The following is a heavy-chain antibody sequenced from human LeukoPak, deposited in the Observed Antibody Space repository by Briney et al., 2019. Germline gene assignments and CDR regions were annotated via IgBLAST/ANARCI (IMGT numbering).Heavy chain of an antibody. CDR1: GYTLTELS. Sequence: GASVKVSCKVSGYTLTELSMHWVRQAPGKGLEWMGGFDPEDGETIYAQKFQGRVTMTEDTSTDTAYMELSSLRSEDTAVYYCASDYSVGAIYYFDYWGQGTLVTVSS. CDR2: FDPEDGET. J-gene: IGHJ4*02. D-gene: IGHD1-26*01. CDR3: ASDYSVGAIYYFDY. V-gene: IGHV1-24*01.